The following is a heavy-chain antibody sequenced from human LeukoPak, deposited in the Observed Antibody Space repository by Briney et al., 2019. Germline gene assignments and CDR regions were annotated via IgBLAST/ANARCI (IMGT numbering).Heavy chain of an antibody. V-gene: IGHV3-30*02. CDR1: GFTFSDYG. Sequence: GGSLRLSCAASGFTFSDYGMVWVRQAPGKGLEWVAFIRFDGSIKYYTDSVKDRFTVSRDNFKNTLYLQMNSLRAEDTAVYYCAKYLLWFGELLYGDYWGQGTLVTVSS. CDR3: AKYLLWFGELLYGDY. D-gene: IGHD3-10*01. J-gene: IGHJ4*02. CDR2: IRFDGSIK.